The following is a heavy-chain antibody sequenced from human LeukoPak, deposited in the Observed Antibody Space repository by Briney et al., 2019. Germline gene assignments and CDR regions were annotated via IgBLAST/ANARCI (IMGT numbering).Heavy chain of an antibody. CDR1: GYTFTSYY. CDR3: AREGGYYGSGNGFDH. CDR2: INPSGGST. D-gene: IGHD3-10*01. Sequence: ASVKVSCKASGYTFTSYYMHWVRQAPGQGLEWMGIINPSGGSTSYAQKFQGRVTMTRDTSTSTVYMELSSLRSEDTAVYYCAREGGYYGSGNGFDHWGQGTLVTVSS. V-gene: IGHV1-46*01. J-gene: IGHJ4*02.